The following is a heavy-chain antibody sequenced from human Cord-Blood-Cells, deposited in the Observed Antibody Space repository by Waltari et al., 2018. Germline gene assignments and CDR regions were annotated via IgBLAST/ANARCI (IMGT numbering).Heavy chain of an antibody. Sequence: QVQLQQSGPGLVKPSQTLSLTCAISGDSVPSNRAAWNWIRQSLSRGLEWLGRTYYRSKWYNDYAVSVKSRITINPDTSKNQFSLQLNSVTPEDTAVYYCARSYSSSWYPLFDAFDIWGQGTMVTVSS. D-gene: IGHD6-13*01. J-gene: IGHJ3*02. V-gene: IGHV6-1*01. CDR3: ARSYSSSWYPLFDAFDI. CDR2: TYYRSKWYN. CDR1: GDSVPSNRAA.